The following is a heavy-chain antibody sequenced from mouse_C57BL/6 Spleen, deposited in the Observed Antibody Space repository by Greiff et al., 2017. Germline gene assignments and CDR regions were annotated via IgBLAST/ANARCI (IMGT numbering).Heavy chain of an antibody. Sequence: QVHVKQSGAELVKPGASVKIPCKVSGYTFPDYYINWVKQRPGQALEWIGKIGPGSGSTYYTEKFKGKTTLTADKSSSTAYMQLSSLTSEDSAVYFCARGWLLREEWFAYWGQGTLVTVSA. CDR2: IGPGSGST. J-gene: IGHJ3*01. V-gene: IGHV1-77*01. CDR1: GYTFPDYY. D-gene: IGHD2-3*01. CDR3: ARGWLLREEWFAY.